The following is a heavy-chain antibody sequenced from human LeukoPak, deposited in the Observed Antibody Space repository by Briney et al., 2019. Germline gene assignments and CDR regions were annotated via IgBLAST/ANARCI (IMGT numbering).Heavy chain of an antibody. V-gene: IGHV1-46*01. D-gene: IGHD3-22*01. CDR1: GYTFTTYY. Sequence: ASVKVSFKTSGYTFTTYYIHWVRQAPGQGLEWMGIINPSGGTTTFAQQFQGRVTMTGDTSTSTVYMELNTLRSEDTAVYYCARGSNYYYDSSADYPRYWGQGTLVTVSS. CDR3: ARGSNYYYDSSADYPRY. CDR2: INPSGGTT. J-gene: IGHJ4*02.